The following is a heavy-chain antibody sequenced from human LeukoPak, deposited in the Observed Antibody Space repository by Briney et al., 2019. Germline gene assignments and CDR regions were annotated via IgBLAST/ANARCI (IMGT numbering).Heavy chain of an antibody. CDR1: GFIFSNYW. V-gene: IGHV3-7*03. J-gene: IGHJ4*02. D-gene: IGHD3-22*01. CDR2: INRDGSVE. Sequence: GGSLRLSCAASGFIFSNYWMTWVRQAPGRGLEWVANINRDGSVEHYVDSVKGRFTISRDNAENSLYLQMNSLRAEDTAVYYCAKKGYYDGSGYYMYYFDHWGQGTLVTVSS. CDR3: AKKGYYDGSGYYMYYFDH.